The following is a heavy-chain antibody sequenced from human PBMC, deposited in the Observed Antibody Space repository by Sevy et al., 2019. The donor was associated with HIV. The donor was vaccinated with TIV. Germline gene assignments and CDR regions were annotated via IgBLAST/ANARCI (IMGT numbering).Heavy chain of an antibody. Sequence: SETLSLTYTVSGGSISSSSYYWGWIRQPPGKGLEWIGSIYYSGSTYYNPSLKSRVTISVDTSKNQFSLKLSSVTAADTAVYYCARHYREQWLVRQGYYYYMDVWGKGTTVTVSS. J-gene: IGHJ6*03. CDR1: GGSISSSSYY. CDR3: ARHYREQWLVRQGYYYYMDV. V-gene: IGHV4-39*01. D-gene: IGHD6-19*01. CDR2: IYYSGST.